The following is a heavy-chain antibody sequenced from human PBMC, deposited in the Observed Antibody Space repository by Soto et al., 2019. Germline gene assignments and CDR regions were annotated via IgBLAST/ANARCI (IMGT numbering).Heavy chain of an antibody. CDR3: AKDGYLDTYYFDY. D-gene: IGHD3-9*01. CDR2: ISYDGISK. J-gene: IGHJ4*01. Sequence: QVQLVESGGGVVQPGRSLRLSCAASGFTFSSYAMHWVRQAPGKGLEWVAVISYDGISKHYADSVKGRFSISRDDSENTLYVQMNSLRAEDTAVYYCAKDGYLDTYYFDYWGHGTLVTVSS. V-gene: IGHV3-30-3*01. CDR1: GFTFSSYA.